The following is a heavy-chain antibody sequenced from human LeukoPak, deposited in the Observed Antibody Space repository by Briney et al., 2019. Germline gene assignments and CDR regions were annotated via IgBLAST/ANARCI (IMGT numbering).Heavy chain of an antibody. CDR2: ISYDGSNK. V-gene: IGHV3-30*01. J-gene: IGHJ4*02. CDR3: ARDYTAADYYFDY. D-gene: IGHD2-2*01. CDR1: GFTFSSYA. Sequence: GGSLRLSCAASGFTFSSYAMHWVRQAPGKGLEWVAVISYDGSNKYYADSVKGRFTISRDNSKNTLYVQMNSLRAEDTAVYYCARDYTAADYYFDYWGQGTLVTVSS.